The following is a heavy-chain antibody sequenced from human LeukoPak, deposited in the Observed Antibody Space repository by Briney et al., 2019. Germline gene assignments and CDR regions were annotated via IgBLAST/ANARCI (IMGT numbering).Heavy chain of an antibody. V-gene: IGHV1-18*01. CDR1: GYTFTSYG. Sequence: ASAKVSCKASGYTFTSYGISRVRQAPGQGLEWMGWISAYNGNTNYAQTLQGRVTMTTDPSTSTAYMELRSLRSDDTAVYYCARGGYCSSTSCYSCDYWGQGTLVTVSS. CDR3: ARGGYCSSTSCYSCDY. D-gene: IGHD2-2*01. CDR2: ISAYNGNT. J-gene: IGHJ4*02.